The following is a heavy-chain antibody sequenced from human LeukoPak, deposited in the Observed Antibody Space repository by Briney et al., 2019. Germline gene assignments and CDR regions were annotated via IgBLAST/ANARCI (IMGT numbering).Heavy chain of an antibody. CDR1: GFTFSSYE. V-gene: IGHV3-48*03. CDR2: ISSSGSTT. Sequence: GGSLRLSCAASGFTFSSYEMNWVRQAPGKGLEWVSYISSSGSTTYYADSVKGRFTISRDNAKNSLYLQMDGLRAEDTAVYYCARDLQRRDGSWALDYWGQGTLVTVSS. D-gene: IGHD5-24*01. J-gene: IGHJ4*02. CDR3: ARDLQRRDGSWALDY.